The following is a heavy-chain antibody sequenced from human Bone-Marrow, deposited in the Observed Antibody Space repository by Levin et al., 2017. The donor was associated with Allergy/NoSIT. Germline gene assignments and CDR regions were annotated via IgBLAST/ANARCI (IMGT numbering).Heavy chain of an antibody. D-gene: IGHD5-12*01. J-gene: IGHJ6*02. V-gene: IGHV3-30*18. Sequence: PGGSLRLSCEASGFTFSTQGMHWVRQAPGRGLEWVAVISKDGRIKYYADSAQGRFIISRDNSKNTLYLEMNSLRSEDTAVYYCAKDLTIWWLRDGLDVWGQGTPVTVSS. CDR1: GFTFSTQG. CDR2: ISKDGRIK. CDR3: AKDLTIWWLRDGLDV.